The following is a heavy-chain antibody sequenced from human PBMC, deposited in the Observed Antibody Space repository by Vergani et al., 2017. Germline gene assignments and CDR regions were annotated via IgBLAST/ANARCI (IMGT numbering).Heavy chain of an antibody. V-gene: IGHV4-31*03. J-gene: IGHJ6*03. Sequence: QVQLQESGPGLVKPSQTLSLTCTVSGGSISSGGYYWSWIRQHPGKGLEWIGYIYYSGNTYYNPSLKSRLTISVVTSKNQFSLKLSSVTAADTAVYYCAREWNGGYVDYYYYMDVWGKGTTVTVSS. CDR3: AREWNGGYVDYYYYMDV. CDR1: GGSISSGGYY. D-gene: IGHD5-12*01. CDR2: IYYSGNT.